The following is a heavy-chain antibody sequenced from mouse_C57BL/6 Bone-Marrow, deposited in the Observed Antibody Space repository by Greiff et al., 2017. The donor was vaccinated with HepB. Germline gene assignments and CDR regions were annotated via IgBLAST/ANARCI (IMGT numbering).Heavy chain of an antibody. CDR2: IDPSDSET. D-gene: IGHD4-1*01. Sequence: QVQLQQPGAELVRPGSSVKLSCKASGYTFTSYWMHWVKQRPIQGLEWIGNIDPSDSETHYNQKFKDKATLTVDKSYSTAYMQLSSLTSEDSAVYYCSRSWDIYAMDYWGQGTSVTVSS. V-gene: IGHV1-52*01. CDR3: SRSWDIYAMDY. J-gene: IGHJ4*01. CDR1: GYTFTSYW.